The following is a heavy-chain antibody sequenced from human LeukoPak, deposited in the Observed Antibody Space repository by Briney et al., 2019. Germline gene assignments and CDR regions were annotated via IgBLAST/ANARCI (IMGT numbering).Heavy chain of an antibody. V-gene: IGHV1-2*02. CDR3: AREWELLRKYLYH. CDR1: GYMFTGYY. J-gene: IGHJ1*01. Sequence: ASVKVSCKASGYMFTGYYIHWVRQAPGQGLEWMGWINPNSGGTTYAQNFKGRVTMTWDTSISTAYMELSRLRSDDTAVYYCAREWELLRKYLYHWGQGTLVTVSS. D-gene: IGHD1-26*01. CDR2: INPNSGGT.